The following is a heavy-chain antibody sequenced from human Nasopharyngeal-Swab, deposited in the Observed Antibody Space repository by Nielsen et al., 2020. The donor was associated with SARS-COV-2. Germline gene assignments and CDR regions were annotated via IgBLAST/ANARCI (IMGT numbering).Heavy chain of an antibody. J-gene: IGHJ4*02. CDR2: ISYDGSNK. CDR3: AKGPFRKWELLPWDY. V-gene: IGHV3-30*04. Sequence: GESLKISCAASGFTFSSYAMHWVRQAPGKGLEWVAVISYDGSNKYYADSVKGRFTISRDNSKNTLYLQMNSLRAEDTAVYYCAKGPFRKWELLPWDYWGQGTLVTVSS. CDR1: GFTFSSYA. D-gene: IGHD1-26*01.